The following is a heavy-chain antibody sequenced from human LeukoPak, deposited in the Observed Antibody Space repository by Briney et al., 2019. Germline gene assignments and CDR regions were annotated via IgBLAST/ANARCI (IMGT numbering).Heavy chain of an antibody. V-gene: IGHV3-48*01. CDR1: GFTFRSHS. J-gene: IGHJ6*04. CDR3: TRVEKGFWSGFKMDV. CDR2: ISGSSGTI. Sequence: GGSLRLSCTASGFTFRSHSMIWVRQAPGKGLEWISYISGSSGTIYYADSVKGRFNISRDNDKNSLYLQMNSLRVEDTAVYFCTRVEKGFWSGFKMDVWGKGTTVAVSS. D-gene: IGHD3-3*01.